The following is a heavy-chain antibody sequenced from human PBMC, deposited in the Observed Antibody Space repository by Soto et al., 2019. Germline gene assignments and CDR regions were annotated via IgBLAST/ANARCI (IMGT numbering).Heavy chain of an antibody. CDR2: IIPIFATV. CDR3: ARGGRGYSLDARYYVDY. D-gene: IGHD5-18*01. Sequence: QVQLVQSGSEVKKPGSSVKLSCKASGGSFSSNPISWVRQSPGQGLEWVAGIIPIFATVHYAQKFQGRVTIIADESTSNAYMVMTTLSSEDEAVYYFARGGRGYSLDARYYVDYGGVGTLVTVS. V-gene: IGHV1-69*01. J-gene: IGHJ4*02. CDR1: GGSFSSNP.